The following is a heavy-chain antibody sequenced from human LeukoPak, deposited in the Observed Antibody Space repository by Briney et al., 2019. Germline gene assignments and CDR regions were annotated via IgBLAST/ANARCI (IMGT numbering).Heavy chain of an antibody. V-gene: IGHV4-31*03. CDR2: IYYSGST. D-gene: IGHD2-2*01. CDR1: GGSISSGGYY. CDR3: AKRLVLPPAADFDY. Sequence: SQTLSLTCTVSGGSISSGGYYWSWIRQHPGKGLEWIGYIYYSGSTYYNPSLKSRVTISVDTSKNQFSLKLSSVTAADTAVYYCAKRLVLPPAADFDYWGPGTLVTVSS. J-gene: IGHJ4*02.